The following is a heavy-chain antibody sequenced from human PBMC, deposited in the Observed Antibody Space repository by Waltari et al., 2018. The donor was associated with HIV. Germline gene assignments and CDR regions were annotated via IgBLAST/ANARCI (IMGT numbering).Heavy chain of an antibody. CDR1: GDSVSSGNFY. Sequence: QVQLQESGPGLAKPSETLSLTCSVAGDSVSSGNFYWSWNRQPPGKGLEWIGYISYSGSTTCDSSLQVRLTVSGCTSKTRCVRRLSAVTAADTAVYYCAGAKKDVYKDYVPECWGQGTRVTVS. D-gene: IGHD4-17*01. CDR3: AGAKKDVYKDYVPEC. J-gene: IGHJ4*02. V-gene: IGHV4-61*01. CDR2: ISYSGST.